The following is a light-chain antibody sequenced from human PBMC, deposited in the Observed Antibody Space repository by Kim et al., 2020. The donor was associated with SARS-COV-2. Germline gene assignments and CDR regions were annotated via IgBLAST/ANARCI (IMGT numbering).Light chain of an antibody. CDR2: WAS. Sequence: DIVMTQSPDSLAVSLGERATINCKSSQSVLYSSNNKNYLAWYQQKPGQPPKLLIYWASTRESGVPDRFSGSGSGTDFTLTISSLQAEDVAVYYCQQYYSTPLTFRGGTKLEI. V-gene: IGKV4-1*01. CDR3: QQYYSTPLT. J-gene: IGKJ4*01. CDR1: QSVLYSSNNKNY.